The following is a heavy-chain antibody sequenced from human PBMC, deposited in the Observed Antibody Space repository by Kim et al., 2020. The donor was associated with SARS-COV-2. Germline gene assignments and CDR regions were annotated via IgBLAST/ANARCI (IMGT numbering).Heavy chain of an antibody. J-gene: IGHJ4*02. V-gene: IGHV3-43*01. Sequence: GGSLRLSCAASGFTFDDYTMHWVRQAPGKGLEWVSLISWDGGSTYYADSVKGRFTISRDNSKNSLYLQMNSLRTEDTALYYCAKDIESIVGAIPTFDYWGQGTLVTVSS. CDR2: ISWDGGST. CDR3: AKDIESIVGAIPTFDY. D-gene: IGHD1-26*01. CDR1: GFTFDDYT.